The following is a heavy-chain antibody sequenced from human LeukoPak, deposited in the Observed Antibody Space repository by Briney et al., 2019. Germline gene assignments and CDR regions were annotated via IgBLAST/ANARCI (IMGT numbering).Heavy chain of an antibody. V-gene: IGHV3-7*04. CDR3: ARNFAEFDI. Sequence: PGGSLRLSCAPSGFXFSTYWMSWVRQAPGKGLEWVANIKQDGNEKYYVDSVKGRFTISRDNAKNSLYLQMNSLRAEDTAVYYCARNFAEFDIWGQGTMVTVSP. CDR1: GFXFSTYW. CDR2: IKQDGNEK. J-gene: IGHJ3*02.